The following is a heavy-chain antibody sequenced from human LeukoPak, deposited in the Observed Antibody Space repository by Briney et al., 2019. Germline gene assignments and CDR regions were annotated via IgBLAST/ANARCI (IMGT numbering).Heavy chain of an antibody. Sequence: SDTLSLTCTVSGYSISSCYYWGGSRPPRGKGLEWIGSIYHSGSTYYKPSLKRRVTISVATSTNPFSLKLSSVTAADTAVYYCARDRAGGLRFVEWLSAFDYWGQGTLVTVSS. J-gene: IGHJ4*02. CDR1: GYSISSCYY. CDR2: IYHSGST. CDR3: ARDRAGGLRFVEWLSAFDY. D-gene: IGHD3-3*01. V-gene: IGHV4-38-2*02.